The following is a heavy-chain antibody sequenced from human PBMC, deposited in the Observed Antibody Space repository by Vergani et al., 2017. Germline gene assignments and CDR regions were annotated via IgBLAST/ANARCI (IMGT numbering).Heavy chain of an antibody. CDR3: AREAPAVVVGAKDWFDP. CDR1: GFHFSSYG. CDR2: IWSDGSKK. Sequence: QMQLVESGGGVVQPGRSLRLSCVASGFHFSSYGMQWVRQAPGKGLEWVSNIWSDGSKKYYTDSVKGRFTISRDSFKNTLYLQMNSLRGEDSALYYCAREAPAVVVGAKDWFDPWGQGTLVTVSS. J-gene: IGHJ5*02. D-gene: IGHD1-26*01. V-gene: IGHV3-33*01.